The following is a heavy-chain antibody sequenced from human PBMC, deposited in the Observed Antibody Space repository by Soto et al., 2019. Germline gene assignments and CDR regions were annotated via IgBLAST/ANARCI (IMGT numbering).Heavy chain of an antibody. CDR2: IYYSGST. V-gene: IGHV4-39*01. CDR1: GGSISSSSYY. J-gene: IGHJ5*02. D-gene: IGHD3-10*01. Sequence: TSETLSLTCTVSGGSISSSSYYWGWIRQPPGKGLEWIGSIYYSGSTYYNPSLKSRVTISVDTSKNQFSLKLSSVTAADTAVYYCARIIDSGSIWFDPWGQGTLVTVSS. CDR3: ARIIDSGSIWFDP.